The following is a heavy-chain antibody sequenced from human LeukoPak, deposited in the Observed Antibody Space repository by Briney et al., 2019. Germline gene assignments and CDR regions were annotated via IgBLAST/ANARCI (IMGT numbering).Heavy chain of an antibody. Sequence: SETLSLTRTVSGGSISSYYWSWIRQPPGKGLEWIGYIYYSGSTNYNPSLKSRVTISVDTSKNQFSLKLSSVTAADTAVYYCARVVKWFGGVGPWGQGTLVTVSS. D-gene: IGHD3-10*01. CDR1: GGSISSYY. CDR3: ARVVKWFGGVGP. V-gene: IGHV4-59*01. CDR2: IYYSGST. J-gene: IGHJ5*02.